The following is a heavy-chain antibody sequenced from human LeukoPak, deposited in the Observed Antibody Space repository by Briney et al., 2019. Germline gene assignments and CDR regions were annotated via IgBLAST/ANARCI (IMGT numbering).Heavy chain of an antibody. V-gene: IGHV3-23*01. D-gene: IGHD2-2*01. CDR3: AKDREGYCSSTSCLNWFDS. J-gene: IGHJ5*01. CDR1: GFTFSSYA. Sequence: GGSLRLSCAASGFTFSSYAMSWVRQAPGKGLEWVSAISGSGGSTYYADSVKGRFTISRDDSKNTLYLQMNSLRAEDTAVYYCAKDREGYCSSTSCLNWFDSWGQGTLVPSPQ. CDR2: ISGSGGST.